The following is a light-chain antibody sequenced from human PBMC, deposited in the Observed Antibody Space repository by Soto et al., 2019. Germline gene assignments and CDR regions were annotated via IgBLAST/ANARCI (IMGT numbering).Light chain of an antibody. J-gene: IGLJ3*02. CDR1: SSNIGSNN. Sequence: QAVVTQPPSASATPGQRVTISCSGSSSNIGSNNVNWYQHLPGAAPKLLIYNNNLRPSGVPDRVSGSKSGTSASLVISGLQSEDETDYYCATWDDSLSGRVFGGGTKLTVL. CDR3: ATWDDSLSGRV. CDR2: NNN. V-gene: IGLV1-44*01.